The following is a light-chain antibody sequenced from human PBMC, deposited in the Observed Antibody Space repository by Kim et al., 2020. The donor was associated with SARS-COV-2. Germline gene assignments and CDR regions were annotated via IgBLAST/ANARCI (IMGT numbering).Light chain of an antibody. J-gene: IGKJ1*01. CDR1: QSVSSN. CDR2: GAS. Sequence: PPGERATLSCRASQSVSSNLAWYQQKPGQAPRLLIYGASTRATGIPARFSGSGSGTEFTLTISSLQSEDFAVYYCQQYNNWPPWTFGQGTKVDIK. CDR3: QQYNNWPPWT. V-gene: IGKV3-15*01.